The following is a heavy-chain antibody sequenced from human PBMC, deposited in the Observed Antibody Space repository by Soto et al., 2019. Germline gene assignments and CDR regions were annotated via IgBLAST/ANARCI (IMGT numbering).Heavy chain of an antibody. D-gene: IGHD2-2*01. Sequence: EVQLLESGGGLVQPGGSLRLSCAASGFTFSSYAMSWVRQTPGKGLEWVSAISGSGGSTYYADSVKGRFTISRDNSKNTLYLQMNSLRAEDTAVYYCAKNPDIVVVPAAHYYYYMDVWGKGTTVTVSS. CDR2: ISGSGGST. CDR3: AKNPDIVVVPAAHYYYYMDV. V-gene: IGHV3-23*01. CDR1: GFTFSSYA. J-gene: IGHJ6*03.